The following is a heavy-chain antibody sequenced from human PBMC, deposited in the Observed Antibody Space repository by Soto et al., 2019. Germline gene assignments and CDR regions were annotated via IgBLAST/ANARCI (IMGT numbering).Heavy chain of an antibody. V-gene: IGHV3-23*01. D-gene: IGHD4-17*01. J-gene: IGHJ4*02. Sequence: GGSLRLSCAASGFTFSSYAMSWVRQAPGKGLEWVSAISGSGGSTYYADSVKGRFTISRDNSKNTLYLQMNSLRAEDTAVYYCAKKFAAAPVPTYGDYFDYWGQGTLVTVSS. CDR3: AKKFAAAPVPTYGDYFDY. CDR2: ISGSGGST. CDR1: GFTFSSYA.